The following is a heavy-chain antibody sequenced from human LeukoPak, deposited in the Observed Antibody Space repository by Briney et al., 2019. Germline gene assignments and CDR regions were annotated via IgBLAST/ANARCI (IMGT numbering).Heavy chain of an antibody. Sequence: PGGSLRLSCVGSGFTFSNYWMSWVRHAPGKGLEWVANIKQDGSEKYYVDSVKGRFTISRDNAKNSLYLQMNSLRAEDTAVYYCAREVTPYYWGQGTLVTVSS. CDR3: AREVTPYY. J-gene: IGHJ4*02. V-gene: IGHV3-7*01. CDR1: GFTFSNYW. D-gene: IGHD2-21*02. CDR2: IKQDGSEK.